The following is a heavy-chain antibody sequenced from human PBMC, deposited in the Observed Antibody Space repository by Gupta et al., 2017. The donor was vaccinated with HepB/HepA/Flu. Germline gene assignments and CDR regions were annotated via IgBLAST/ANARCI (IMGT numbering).Heavy chain of an antibody. J-gene: IGHJ4*02. CDR3: ATERSGKWELNAGFDY. CDR2: FDPEDGET. CDR1: AYPVPGLA. D-gene: IGHD1-26*01. Sequence: VPLVQSGAEVKKPGASVKVSCKLSAYPVPGLAMHWVRQAPGKGREWMGGFDPEDGETIYEQKFQGRVTMTEDTSTDTAYMELSSLRSEDTAVYYCATERSGKWELNAGFDYWGQGTLVTVAS. V-gene: IGHV1-24*01.